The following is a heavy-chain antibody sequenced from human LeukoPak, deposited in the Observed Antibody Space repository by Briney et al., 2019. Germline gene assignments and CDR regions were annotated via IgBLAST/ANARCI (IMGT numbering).Heavy chain of an antibody. D-gene: IGHD5-18*01. J-gene: IGHJ4*02. CDR3: ETVGYSQFFDY. Sequence: ASVKVSCKASGYTFTNYDMHWVRQAPGQGLEWMGIINPSGGASGGSTNYAQKFQGRVTMTRDTSTSTVYMELSSLRSEDTAVYYCETVGYSQFFDYWGQGTLVTVSS. CDR2: INPSGGASGGST. V-gene: IGHV1-46*01. CDR1: GYTFTNYD.